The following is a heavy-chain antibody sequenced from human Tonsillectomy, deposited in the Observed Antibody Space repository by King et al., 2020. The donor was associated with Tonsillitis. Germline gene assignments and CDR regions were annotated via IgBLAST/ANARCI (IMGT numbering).Heavy chain of an antibody. Sequence: VQLVESGGGLVQPGGSLRLSCAASGFTFSSYSMNWVRQAPGKGLEWVSYISSSSSTIYYADSVKGRFTISRDNAKNSLYLKMNSRRAEDTAVYYCARDSSSGWGYFDYWGQGTLVTVSS. CDR2: ISSSSSTI. V-gene: IGHV3-48*01. J-gene: IGHJ4*02. CDR1: GFTFSSYS. CDR3: ARDSSSGWGYFDY. D-gene: IGHD6-6*01.